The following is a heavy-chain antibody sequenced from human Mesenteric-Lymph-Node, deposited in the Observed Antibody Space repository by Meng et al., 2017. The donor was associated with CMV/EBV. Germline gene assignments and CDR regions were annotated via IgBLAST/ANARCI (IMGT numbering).Heavy chain of an antibody. CDR1: GGSISSYY. Sequence: SETLSLTCTVSGGSISSYYWSWIRQPPGKGLEWIGYIYYSGSTNYNPSLKSRVTISVDTSKNHFSLKLSSVTAADTAVYYCARYYSSGWSYYFDYWGQGTLVTVSS. CDR2: IYYSGST. D-gene: IGHD6-19*01. CDR3: ARYYSSGWSYYFDY. J-gene: IGHJ4*02. V-gene: IGHV4-59*01.